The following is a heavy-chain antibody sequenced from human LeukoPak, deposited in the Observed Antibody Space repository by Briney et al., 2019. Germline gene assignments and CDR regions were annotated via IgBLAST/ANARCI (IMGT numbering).Heavy chain of an antibody. J-gene: IGHJ4*02. CDR2: ISGNEGST. CDR1: GFTFNYYA. Sequence: GGSLRLSCAASGFTFNYYAMSWVRRAPGKGLEWVSGISGNEGSTYYTDSVKGRFTISRDNTKDTVYLQMNNLRPDDTAVYFCARHDSFIPYWGQGTLVTVSS. D-gene: IGHD5-18*01. CDR3: ARHDSFIPY. V-gene: IGHV3-23*01.